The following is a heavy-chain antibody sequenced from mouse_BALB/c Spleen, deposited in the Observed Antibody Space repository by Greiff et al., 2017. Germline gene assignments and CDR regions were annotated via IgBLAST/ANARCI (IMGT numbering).Heavy chain of an antibody. Sequence: VQLQQSGAELVRPGTSVKVSCKASGYAFTNYLIEWVKQRPGQGLEWIGVINPGSGSTNYNEKFKGKATLTADKSSSTAYMQLSSLTSDDSAVYFCARDGSFAYWGQGTLVTVSA. J-gene: IGHJ3*01. V-gene: IGHV1-54*01. CDR2: INPGSGST. D-gene: IGHD2-3*01. CDR1: GYAFTNYL. CDR3: ARDGSFAY.